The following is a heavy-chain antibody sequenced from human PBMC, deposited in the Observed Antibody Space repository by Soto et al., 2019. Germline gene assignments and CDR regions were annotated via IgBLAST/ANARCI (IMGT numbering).Heavy chain of an antibody. CDR3: AKDMSGSYDSYYYGMDV. J-gene: IGHJ6*02. D-gene: IGHD1-26*01. V-gene: IGHV3-9*01. CDR2: ISWNSGTI. CDR1: GFTFDDYA. Sequence: EVQLVESGGGLVQPGRSLRLSCAASGFTFDDYAMHWVRQAPGKGLEWVSGISWNSGTIGYADSVKGRFTISRDNAKNSLYLQMNSLRAEDTALYYCAKDMSGSYDSYYYGMDVWGQGTTVTVSS.